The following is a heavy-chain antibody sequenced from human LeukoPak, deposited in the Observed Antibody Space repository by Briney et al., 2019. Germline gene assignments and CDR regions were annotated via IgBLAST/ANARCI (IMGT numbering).Heavy chain of an antibody. J-gene: IGHJ4*02. CDR1: GGSIRSSYYY. D-gene: IGHD3-3*01. CDR3: ARDYYDFWS. V-gene: IGHV4-39*07. Sequence: SETLSLTCTVSGGSIRSSYYYWGWIRQPPGKGLEWIGSIYDSGSTYYNPSLKSRVTISVDTSKNQFSPKLSSVTAADTAVYYCARDYYDFWSWGQGTLVAVSS. CDR2: IYDSGST.